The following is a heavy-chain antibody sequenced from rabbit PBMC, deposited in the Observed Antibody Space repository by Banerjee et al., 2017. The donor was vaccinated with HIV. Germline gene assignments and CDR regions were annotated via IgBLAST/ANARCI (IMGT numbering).Heavy chain of an antibody. CDR1: GLDFSSSYW. V-gene: IGHV1S45*01. CDR2: ISAGSSDNT. CDR3: ARDGAGGSYFAL. Sequence: QEQLVESGGDLVQPVGSLTLTCTASGLDFSSSYWICWVRQAPGKGLEWIACISAGSSDNTYYASWAKGRFTISKTSSTTVTLQMTSLTAADTATYFCARDGAGGSYFALWGPGTLVTVS. D-gene: IGHD8-1*01. J-gene: IGHJ4*01.